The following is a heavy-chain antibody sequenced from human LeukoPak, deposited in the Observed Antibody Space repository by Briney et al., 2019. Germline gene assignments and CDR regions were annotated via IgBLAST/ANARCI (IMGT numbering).Heavy chain of an antibody. J-gene: IGHJ4*02. D-gene: IGHD2-15*01. CDR3: ANSGLNRFEY. CDR2: IYSDNT. Sequence: PGGSLRLSCTVSGFTVSSNSMSWVRQAPGKGLEWVSFIYSDNTHYSDSVKGRFTISRDNSKNTLYLQMNSLRADDTAVYYCANSGLNRFEYWGQGALVTVSS. CDR1: GFTVSSNS. V-gene: IGHV3-53*01.